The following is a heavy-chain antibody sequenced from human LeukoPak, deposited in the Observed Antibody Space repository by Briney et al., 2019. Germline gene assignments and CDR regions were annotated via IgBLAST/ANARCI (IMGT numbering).Heavy chain of an antibody. CDR2: IIPIFGTA. V-gene: IGHV1-69*13. CDR1: EGTFSSYA. J-gene: IGHJ3*02. D-gene: IGHD3-9*01. CDR3: ARVLSSELRYFDWLWPDAFDI. Sequence: ASVKVSCKASEGTFSSYAISWVRQAPGQGLEWMGGIIPIFGTANYAQKFQGRVTITADESTSTAYMELSSLRSEDTAVYYCARVLSSELRYFDWLWPDAFDIWGQGTMVTVSS.